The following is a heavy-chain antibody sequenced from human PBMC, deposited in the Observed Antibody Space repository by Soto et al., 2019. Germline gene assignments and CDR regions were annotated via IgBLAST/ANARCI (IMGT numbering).Heavy chain of an antibody. CDR1: GGSFSGYS. CDR2: INHSGST. J-gene: IGHJ4*02. Sequence: QVQLQQWGAGLLKPSETLSLTCAVYGGSFSGYSWTWIRQSPGKGLEWIGQINHSGSTTYNPSLKSRVTISLATSRNQFALEVSSVTAADTAVYYCARGRFSENYYSGGWYYFDYWGQGTLVTVSS. CDR3: ARGRFSENYYSGGWYYFDY. D-gene: IGHD1-26*01. V-gene: IGHV4-34*01.